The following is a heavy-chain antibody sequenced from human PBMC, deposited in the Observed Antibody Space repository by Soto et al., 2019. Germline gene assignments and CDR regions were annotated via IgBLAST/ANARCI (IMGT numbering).Heavy chain of an antibody. Sequence: GGSLRLSCVASGFSLRNYWIHWVRQAPGKGLVWVSRINGDGSSTNYADSVKGQFTISRDNAKNTVYLQMNSLRVEDTAVYYCARGARNYYYFDCWGQGTLVTVSS. CDR2: INGDGSST. D-gene: IGHD1-7*01. CDR3: ARGARNYYYFDC. J-gene: IGHJ4*02. CDR1: GFSLRNYW. V-gene: IGHV3-74*01.